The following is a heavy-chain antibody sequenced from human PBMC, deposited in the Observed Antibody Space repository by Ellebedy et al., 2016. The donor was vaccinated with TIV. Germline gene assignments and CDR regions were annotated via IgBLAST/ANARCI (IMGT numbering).Heavy chain of an antibody. CDR2: INGDGSNI. CDR3: AREPYNWNGPFDY. CDR1: GFTVSSYW. Sequence: GESLKISCAASGFTVSSYWMSWVRQAPGKGLVWVARINGDGSNIGYADSVKGRFTISRDNAQSTLYLQMNSLRAEDTAVYYCAREPYNWNGPFDYWGQGTLVTVSS. J-gene: IGHJ4*02. D-gene: IGHD1-20*01. V-gene: IGHV3-74*01.